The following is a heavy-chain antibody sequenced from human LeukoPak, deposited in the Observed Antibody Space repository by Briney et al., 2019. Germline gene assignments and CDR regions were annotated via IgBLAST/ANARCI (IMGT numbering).Heavy chain of an antibody. J-gene: IGHJ6*03. D-gene: IGHD2-21*02. CDR2: IWQDGSNK. Sequence: PGGSLRLSCAASGFTSSYYGMHWVRQAPGRGLEWMAVIWQDGSNKFYADSVKGRFTISRDNSKNTVYLEMNSLRAEDTAVYYCAKENSVTATYGFKRSYHMDVLGKGTTVTVSS. V-gene: IGHV3-33*06. CDR1: GFTSSYYG. CDR3: AKENSVTATYGFKRSYHMDV.